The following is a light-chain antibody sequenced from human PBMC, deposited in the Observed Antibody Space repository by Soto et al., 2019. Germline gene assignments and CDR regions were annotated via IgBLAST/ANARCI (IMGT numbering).Light chain of an antibody. V-gene: IGKV3-15*01. CDR2: GAS. CDR3: QQYNNWPQT. Sequence: EIVMTQSPATLSVSPGERATLSCRASQSVSSSLAWYQQKPGQAPRLLIYGASTRATGIPARLSGSGSGTEFTLTFSSLQSEDFAVYYCQQYNNWPQTFGQGTKVEIK. CDR1: QSVSSS. J-gene: IGKJ1*01.